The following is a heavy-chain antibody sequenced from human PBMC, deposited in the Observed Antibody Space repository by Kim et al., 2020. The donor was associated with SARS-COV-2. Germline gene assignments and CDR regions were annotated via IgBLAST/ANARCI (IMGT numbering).Heavy chain of an antibody. V-gene: IGHV1-18*04. CDR3: ARSYYDILTGYYTSLWGYYYGMDV. J-gene: IGHJ6*02. Sequence: ASVKVSCKASGYTFTSYGISWVRQAPGQGLEWMGWISAYNGNTNYAQKLQGRVTMTTDTSTSTAYMELRSLRSDDTAVYYCARSYYDILTGYYTSLWGYYYGMDVWGQGTTVTVSS. D-gene: IGHD3-9*01. CDR1: GYTFTSYG. CDR2: ISAYNGNT.